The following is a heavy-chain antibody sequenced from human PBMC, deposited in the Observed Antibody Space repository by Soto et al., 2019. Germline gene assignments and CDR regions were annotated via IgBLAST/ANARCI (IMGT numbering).Heavy chain of an antibody. V-gene: IGHV4-31*03. CDR3: AREVSPIILGWYTVLVGRFDL. D-gene: IGHD6-19*01. J-gene: IGHJ5*02. CDR2: IYYSGSA. Sequence: PSETLYIASTVSGGSVSSSDYYCSGIRQHPGKGLEWIGYIYYSGSAYYNPSLKSRVTLSVDTSKNQFSLKLTSVTAADTAVYYCAREVSPIILGWYTVLVGRFDLPGRRTLVPVSS. CDR1: GGSVSSSDYY.